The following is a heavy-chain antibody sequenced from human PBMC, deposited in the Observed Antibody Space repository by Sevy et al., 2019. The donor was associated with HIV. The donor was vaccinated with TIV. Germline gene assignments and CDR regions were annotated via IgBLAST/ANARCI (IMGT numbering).Heavy chain of an antibody. J-gene: IGHJ4*02. D-gene: IGHD1-26*01. CDR2: FDPEDGET. V-gene: IGHV1-24*01. Sequence: ASVKVSCKVSGYTLTELSMHWVRQAPGKGLEWKGGFDPEDGETIYAQKFQGRVTMTEDTSTDTAYMELSSLRSEDTAVYYCATEVWDGGSYYYFDYWGQGTLVTVSS. CDR1: GYTLTELS. CDR3: ATEVWDGGSYYYFDY.